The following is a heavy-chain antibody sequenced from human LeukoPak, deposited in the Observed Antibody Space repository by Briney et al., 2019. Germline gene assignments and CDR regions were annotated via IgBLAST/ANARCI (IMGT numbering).Heavy chain of an antibody. J-gene: IGHJ3*02. CDR2: ISHDGSNK. CDR3: ARDLNSDRSSPFRGAFDI. CDR1: GFTFSSYG. Sequence: PGRSLRLSCAASGFTFSSYGMHWVRQAPGKGLEWVAVISHDGSNKYYADSVKGRFTISRDNSKNTLYLQMNSLRAEDTAVYYCARDLNSDRSSPFRGAFDIWGQGTMVTVSS. V-gene: IGHV3-30*03. D-gene: IGHD6-6*01.